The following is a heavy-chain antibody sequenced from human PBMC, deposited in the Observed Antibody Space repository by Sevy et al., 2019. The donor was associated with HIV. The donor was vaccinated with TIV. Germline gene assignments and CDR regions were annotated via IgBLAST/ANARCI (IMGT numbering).Heavy chain of an antibody. Sequence: GGSLRLSCTVSGFIFSNFAMHWVRQAPGKGLEWVAVTSYDGRHKYYADSVKGRFTDSRDNSRNILSLEMSSLTRDDTAVYYCARGENEDEFFHYWGQGTLVTVSS. CDR3: ARGENEDEFFHY. CDR1: GFIFSNFA. CDR2: TSYDGRHK. V-gene: IGHV3-30*04. D-gene: IGHD1-26*01. J-gene: IGHJ1*01.